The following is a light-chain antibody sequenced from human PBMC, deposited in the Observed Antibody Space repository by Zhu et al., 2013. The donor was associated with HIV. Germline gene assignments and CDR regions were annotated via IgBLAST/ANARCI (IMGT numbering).Light chain of an antibody. CDR2: LGS. CDR1: QSLLHSNGYNY. Sequence: DIVLTQSPLSLPVTPGEPTSISCRSSQSLLHSNGYNYLDWYLQKPGQSPRLLIFLGSSRASGVPDRFSGSGSGTDFTLKISSVEAEDVGVYFCMQALQTPITFGPGTKVDIK. CDR3: MQALQTPIT. J-gene: IGKJ3*01. V-gene: IGKV2-28*01.